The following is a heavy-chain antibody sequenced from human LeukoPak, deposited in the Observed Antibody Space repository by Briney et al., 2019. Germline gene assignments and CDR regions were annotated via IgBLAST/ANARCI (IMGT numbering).Heavy chain of an antibody. CDR1: GGSISSYY. D-gene: IGHD3-10*01. CDR2: IYYSGST. V-gene: IGHV4-59*01. J-gene: IGHJ6*03. Sequence: SETLSLTCTVSGGSISSYYWSWIRQPPGKGLEWIGYIYYSGSTNYNPSLKSRVTISVDTSKNQFSLKLSSVTAADTAVYYCARGQGLRFGERYYYMDVWGKGTTVTISS. CDR3: ARGQGLRFGERYYYMDV.